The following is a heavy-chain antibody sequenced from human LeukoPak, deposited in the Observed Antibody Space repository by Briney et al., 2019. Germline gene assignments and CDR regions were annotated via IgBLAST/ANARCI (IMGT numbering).Heavy chain of an antibody. D-gene: IGHD2-2*01. Sequence: PSETLSLTCTVPGASIRSSYWSWIRQPPGKGLEWIGYISYTGSTNYNPSLKSRVSLSVDTSKNQFSLELSSVTAADTAVYYCATYRTSFIYWYFDLWGRGTLVTVSS. CDR2: ISYTGST. V-gene: IGHV4-59*01. J-gene: IGHJ2*01. CDR3: ATYRTSFIYWYFDL. CDR1: GASIRSSY.